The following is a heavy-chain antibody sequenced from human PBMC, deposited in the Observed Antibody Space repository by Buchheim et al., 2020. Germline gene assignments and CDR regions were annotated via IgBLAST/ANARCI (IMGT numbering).Heavy chain of an antibody. CDR2: ISSSSSTI. CDR1: GFTFSSYS. D-gene: IGHD6-6*01. J-gene: IGHJ4*02. V-gene: IGHV3-48*01. Sequence: EVQLVESGGGLVQPGGSLRLSCAASGFTFSSYSMNWVRQAPGKGLEWVSYISSSSSTIYYADSVKGRFTISRDNAKNSLYLQVNSLRAEDTAVYYCAKEVGLFGSSPIDYWGQGTL. CDR3: AKEVGLFGSSPIDY.